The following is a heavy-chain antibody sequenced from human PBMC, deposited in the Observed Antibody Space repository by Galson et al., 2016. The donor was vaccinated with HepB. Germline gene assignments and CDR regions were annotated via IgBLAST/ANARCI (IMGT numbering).Heavy chain of an antibody. CDR2: IKPSGGNT. CDR3: ARELDHSFYFDY. J-gene: IGHJ4*02. D-gene: IGHD1-14*01. V-gene: IGHV1-46*02. CDR1: GYTFNTYN. Sequence: SVKVSCKASGYTFNTYNMHWVRQAPGQGVEWMGIIKPSGGNTIYAQKFQDRITMTRDTSTSPVYMELISLRSEDTAVYYCARELDHSFYFDYWGQGTLLTVSS.